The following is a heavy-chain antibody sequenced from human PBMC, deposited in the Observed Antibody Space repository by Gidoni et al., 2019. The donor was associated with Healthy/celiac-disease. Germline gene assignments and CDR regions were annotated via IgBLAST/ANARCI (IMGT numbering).Heavy chain of an antibody. Sequence: QVQLQQWGAGLLKPSETLSLTCAVYGGSFSGYYWSWIRQPPGTGLEWIGEINHSGITTYNPSLMSRVTISVDTSKNQFSLKLSSVTAADTAVYYFARGLYSSSSLLVRFDYWGQGTLVTVSS. CDR2: INHSGIT. CDR3: ARGLYSSSSLLVRFDY. D-gene: IGHD6-6*01. V-gene: IGHV4-34*01. J-gene: IGHJ4*02. CDR1: GGSFSGYY.